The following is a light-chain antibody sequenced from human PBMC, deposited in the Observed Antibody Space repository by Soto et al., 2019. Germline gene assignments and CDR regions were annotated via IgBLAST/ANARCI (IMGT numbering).Light chain of an antibody. V-gene: IGLV2-14*01. CDR1: SSDVGGYDY. CDR3: SSYTSSSTDV. Sequence: QSVLTQSASVSGSPGQSITISCTGTSSDVGGYDYVSWYQHHPGKAPKLTIYEVSNRPSGVSNRFSGSKSGNTASLTISGLQAEDEAEYYCSSYTSSSTDVFGTGTKVTVL. CDR2: EVS. J-gene: IGLJ1*01.